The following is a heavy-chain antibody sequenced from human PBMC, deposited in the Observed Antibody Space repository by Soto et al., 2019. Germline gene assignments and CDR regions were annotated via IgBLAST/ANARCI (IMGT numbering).Heavy chain of an antibody. J-gene: IGHJ3*02. CDR2: MNPKSGGA. CDR1: GYTFTDYY. D-gene: IGHD5-18*01. Sequence: ASVKVSCKTSGYTFTDYYTRWVRQAPGQGLEWMGWMNPKSGGAYFAQKFQGRVTLTRDTSIGTAYIEVNSLTSDDTAVYFCTRENIEHSDGLYDAFDIWGQGTKVTV. V-gene: IGHV1-2*02. CDR3: TRENIEHSDGLYDAFDI.